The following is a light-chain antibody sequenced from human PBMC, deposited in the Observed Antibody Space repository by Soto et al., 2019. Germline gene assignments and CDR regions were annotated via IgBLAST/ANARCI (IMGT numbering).Light chain of an antibody. CDR2: GAS. Sequence: EIVLTQSPDTLSVSPGERATLSCRASQSVSSSHLAWYQQKPGQAPRLLIYGASIRATGIPDRFSGSGSETDFTLTISRLEPEDFALYYCQQYGSSAPITFGQGTRLEIK. CDR1: QSVSSSH. V-gene: IGKV3-20*01. J-gene: IGKJ5*01. CDR3: QQYGSSAPIT.